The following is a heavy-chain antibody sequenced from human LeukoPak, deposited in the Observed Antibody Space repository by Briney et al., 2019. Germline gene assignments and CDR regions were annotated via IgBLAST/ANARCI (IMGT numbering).Heavy chain of an antibody. J-gene: IGHJ2*01. CDR3: ARSGDGDRRPLGDWFFDL. CDR1: GYTFIDYN. V-gene: IGHV1-2*04. D-gene: IGHD4-17*01. Sequence: ASVKVSCKASGYTFIDYNVHWVRQAPGQGLEWMGWVNPNSGGTHYAQKFQAWVTMTRDMSISTAYMELNKLKSDDTAVYYCARSGDGDRRPLGDWFFDLWGRGTLVTVSS. CDR2: VNPNSGGT.